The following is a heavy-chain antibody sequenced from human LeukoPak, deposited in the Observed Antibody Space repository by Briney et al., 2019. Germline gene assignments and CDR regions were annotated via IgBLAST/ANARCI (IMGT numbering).Heavy chain of an antibody. Sequence: GASVKVSCKASGYTFTSYVISWVRQAPGQGLEWMGWTNPYNGNTNYAQKLQGRVTMTTDTSTGTAYMELRSLRTDDTAVYYCAREDHYDLRGLGGDYWGQGTLVTVSS. CDR2: TNPYNGNT. CDR1: GYTFTSYV. CDR3: AREDHYDLRGLGGDY. J-gene: IGHJ4*02. D-gene: IGHD3-22*01. V-gene: IGHV1-18*01.